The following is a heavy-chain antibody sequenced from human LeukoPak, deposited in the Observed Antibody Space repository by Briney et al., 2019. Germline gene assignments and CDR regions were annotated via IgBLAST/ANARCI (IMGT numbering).Heavy chain of an antibody. CDR2: IYYSGST. CDR1: GGSISSYY. V-gene: IGHV4-59*01. CDR3: ARDKVNWYFDL. J-gene: IGHJ2*01. Sequence: SETLSLTCTVSGGSISSYYWSWIRQPPGKGLEWIGYIYYSGSTNYNPPLKSRVTISVDTSKSQFSLKLSSVTAADTAVYYCARDKVNWYFDLWGRGTLVTVSS.